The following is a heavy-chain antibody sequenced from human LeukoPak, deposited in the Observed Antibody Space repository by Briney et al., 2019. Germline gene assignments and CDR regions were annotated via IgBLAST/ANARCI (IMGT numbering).Heavy chain of an antibody. Sequence: ETLSLTCTVSGGSISSSSYYWGWVRQAPGKGLVWVSRINNDGSSTSYADFVKGRFTISRDNAKNTLYLQMNSLRAEDTAVYYCARLLGSTTSVDYWGQGTPVTVSS. CDR3: ARLLGSTTSVDY. CDR2: INNDGSST. J-gene: IGHJ4*02. CDR1: GGSISSSSYY. D-gene: IGHD2/OR15-2a*01. V-gene: IGHV3-74*01.